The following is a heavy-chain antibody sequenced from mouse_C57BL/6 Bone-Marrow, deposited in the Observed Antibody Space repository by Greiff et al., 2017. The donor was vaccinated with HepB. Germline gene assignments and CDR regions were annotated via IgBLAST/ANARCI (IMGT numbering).Heavy chain of an antibody. J-gene: IGHJ1*03. CDR1: GYTFTDHT. V-gene: IGHV1-78*01. Sequence: VQLQQSDAELVKPGASVKISCKASGYTFTDHTIHWMKQRPEQGLEWIGYIYPRDGSTKYNEKFKGKATLTADKSSSTAYMQLNSLTSEDSAVYFCARDYGSSYWYFDVWGTGTTVTVSS. D-gene: IGHD1-1*01. CDR3: ARDYGSSYWYFDV. CDR2: IYPRDGST.